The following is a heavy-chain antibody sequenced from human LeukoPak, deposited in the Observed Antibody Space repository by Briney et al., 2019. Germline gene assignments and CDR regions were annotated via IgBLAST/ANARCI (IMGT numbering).Heavy chain of an antibody. CDR3: ARSYYSYRVGVYYYYMDV. J-gene: IGHJ6*03. Sequence: PSDTLSLTCTVSGRSVSRGTDHGRSVRQPPGKGLEWIGYYNKSGRTNHNPSLKSRVTISVDTSKNQISLKVSSVTTADTAVYYCARSYYSYRVGVYYYYMDVWGKGTTVTVSS. V-gene: IGHV4-61*01. CDR1: GRSVSRGTDH. D-gene: IGHD2-15*01. CDR2: YNKSGRT.